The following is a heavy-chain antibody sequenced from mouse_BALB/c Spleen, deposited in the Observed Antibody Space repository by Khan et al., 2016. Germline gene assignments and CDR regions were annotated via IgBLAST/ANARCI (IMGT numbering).Heavy chain of an antibody. J-gene: IGHJ3*01. CDR3: ARPQLGQDWFAY. V-gene: IGHV1-82*01. CDR2: IYPGDGDT. Sequence: QVQLQQSGPELVKPGASVKISCIVSGYAFSSSWMNWMKQRPGQGLEWIGRIYPGDGDTNYNGKFKGKATLTADKSSSTAYMQLSSLTSVDSAVYFCARPQLGQDWFAYWGQGTLVTVSA. D-gene: IGHD4-1*02. CDR1: GYAFSSSW.